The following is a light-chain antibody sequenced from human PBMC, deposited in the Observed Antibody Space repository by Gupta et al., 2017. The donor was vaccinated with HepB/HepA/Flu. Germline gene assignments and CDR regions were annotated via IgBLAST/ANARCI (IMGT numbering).Light chain of an antibody. CDR1: QSLSNH. V-gene: IGKV3-11*01. Sequence: IVLTQSPATLSLSPGEGATLSCRASQSLSNHLAWHQQKPGQAPRLLIYDASNRATGIPDRFSGSGSGTDFTLTISSLEPEDFAVYYCQQRSNWPLTCGGGTKVEIK. CDR2: DAS. CDR3: QQRSNWPLT. J-gene: IGKJ4*01.